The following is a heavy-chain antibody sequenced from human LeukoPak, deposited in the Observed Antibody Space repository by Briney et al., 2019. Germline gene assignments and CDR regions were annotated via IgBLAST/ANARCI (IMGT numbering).Heavy chain of an antibody. CDR1: GFTFSSYW. Sequence: GSLRLSCAASGFTFSSYWMTWVRQAPGKGLEWVANIKQDGSEKDYVDSVKGRFTISRDNAKNSLYLQMNSLRDEDTAVYYCAREVYVRGGFPTYYYYYMDVWGKGTTVTVSS. J-gene: IGHJ6*03. CDR3: AREVYVRGGFPTYYYYYMDV. V-gene: IGHV3-7*01. CDR2: IKQDGSEK. D-gene: IGHD3-10*02.